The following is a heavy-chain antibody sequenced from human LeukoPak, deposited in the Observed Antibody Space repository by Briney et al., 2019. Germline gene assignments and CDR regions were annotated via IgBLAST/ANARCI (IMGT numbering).Heavy chain of an antibody. J-gene: IGHJ4*02. CDR2: IHYSGDT. D-gene: IGHD3-22*01. V-gene: IGHV4-59*01. Sequence: SETLSLTCSVSGGSISNYYWSWIRQPPGKGLEWIAYIHYSGDTNYNPSLKSRVTISVDTSKNQFSLKLASVTAADTAVYYCARVDDTSGYFYKFDYWGQGTLVTVSS. CDR1: GGSISNYY. CDR3: ARVDDTSGYFYKFDY.